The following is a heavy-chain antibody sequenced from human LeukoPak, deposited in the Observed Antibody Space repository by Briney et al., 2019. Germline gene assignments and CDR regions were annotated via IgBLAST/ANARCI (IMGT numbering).Heavy chain of an antibody. V-gene: IGHV1-2*02. CDR3: AGGTGYYSPDY. Sequence: ASVNVSFKASGNTFTDYYMHWVRQAPGQGLEWMGWINPNSGGTSYAQKFQGRVTMTRDTSISTAYMELSRLRSDDTAIYYCAGGTGYYSPDYWGQGTLVTVSS. CDR1: GNTFTDYY. J-gene: IGHJ4*02. D-gene: IGHD3-22*01. CDR2: INPNSGGT.